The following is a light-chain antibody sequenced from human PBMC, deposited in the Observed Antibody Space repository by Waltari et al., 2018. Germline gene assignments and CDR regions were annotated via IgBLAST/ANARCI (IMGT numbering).Light chain of an antibody. CDR1: QSVTRY. CDR3: QQRADWPLT. V-gene: IGKV3-11*01. J-gene: IGKJ4*01. Sequence: EIVLTQSPGTLSLSPGGRATLSCRASQSVTRYLAWYQQKPGLAPRLLIYDTSNRATGIPARFSGSGSGTDFTLTISSLESEDFAVYYCQQRADWPLTFGGGTKVEIK. CDR2: DTS.